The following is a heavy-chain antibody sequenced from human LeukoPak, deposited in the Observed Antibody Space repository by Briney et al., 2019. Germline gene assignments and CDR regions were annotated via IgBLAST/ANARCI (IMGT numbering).Heavy chain of an antibody. CDR1: GGSFSGYD. J-gene: IGHJ3*02. D-gene: IGHD4-17*01. V-gene: IGHV4-34*01. CDR2: INHSGST. CDR3: AREPDYGVTTGAFDI. Sequence: SETLSLTCAVYGGSFSGYDWSWIRQPPGKGLEWIGEINHSGSTNYNPSLKSRVTISVDTSKNQFSLKLSSVTAADTAVYYCAREPDYGVTTGAFDIWGQGTMVTVSS.